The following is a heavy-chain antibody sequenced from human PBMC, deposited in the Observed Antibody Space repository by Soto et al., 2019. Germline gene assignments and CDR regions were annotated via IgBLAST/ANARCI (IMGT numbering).Heavy chain of an antibody. J-gene: IGHJ4*02. CDR1: GFTFSSYA. D-gene: IGHD2-15*01. CDR2: ISGSGGYT. CDR3: AKWTEVVVAATRGGYFDY. Sequence: EVHLLESGGGLVQPGGSLRLSCAASGFTFSSYAMSWVRQAPGKGLEWVSVISGSGGYTYYADSVKGRFTISRDNSKNTLYLQMNSLRAEDSAVYYCAKWTEVVVAATRGGYFDYWGQGTPVTVSS. V-gene: IGHV3-23*01.